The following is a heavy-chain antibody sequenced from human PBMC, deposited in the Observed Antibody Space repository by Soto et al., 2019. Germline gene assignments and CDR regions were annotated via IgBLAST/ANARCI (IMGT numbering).Heavy chain of an antibody. V-gene: IGHV1-24*01. D-gene: IGHD4-17*01. CDR1: GYTLTDLS. CDR2: FDREDDET. CDR3: ATDQPSVTKSQHDYYAMDV. Sequence: QVQLVQSGAEVKKPGASVKVSCRVSGYTLTDLSIHWVRQAPGKGLEWMGGFDREDDETIYAQKFQGRLTVTEDTSTDTVYIELSSLRSEDTAVYYCATDQPSVTKSQHDYYAMDVWGQGTTVTVSS. J-gene: IGHJ6*02.